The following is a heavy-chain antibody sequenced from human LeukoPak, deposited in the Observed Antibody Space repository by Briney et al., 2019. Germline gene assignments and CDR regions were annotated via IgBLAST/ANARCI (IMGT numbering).Heavy chain of an antibody. J-gene: IGHJ6*03. CDR3: ASRHIAVAGTGYYYYYYMDV. V-gene: IGHV1-69*01. D-gene: IGHD6-19*01. CDR1: GGTFSSYA. CDR2: IIPIFGTA. Sequence: ASVKVSCKASGGTFSSYAINWVRQAPGQGLEWMGGIIPIFGTANYAQKFQGRVTITADESTSTAYMELSSLRSEDTAVYYCASRHIAVAGTGYYYYYYMDVWGKGTTVTVSS.